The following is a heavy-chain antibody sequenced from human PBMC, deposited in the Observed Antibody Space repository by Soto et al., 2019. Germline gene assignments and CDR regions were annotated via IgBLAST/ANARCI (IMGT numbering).Heavy chain of an antibody. CDR3: ARRGDGSNLTRFPYDWFDP. J-gene: IGHJ5*02. CDR1: GGTFSSYA. CDR2: IIPIFGTA. Sequence: QVQLVQSGAEVKKPGSSVKVSCKASGGTFSSYAISWVRQAPGQGLEWMGGIIPIFGTANYAQKFQGRVTITAYESTSTAYMGLSSLRSEDTAVYYCARRGDGSNLTRFPYDWFDPWGQGALVTVSS. V-gene: IGHV1-69*01. D-gene: IGHD3-10*01.